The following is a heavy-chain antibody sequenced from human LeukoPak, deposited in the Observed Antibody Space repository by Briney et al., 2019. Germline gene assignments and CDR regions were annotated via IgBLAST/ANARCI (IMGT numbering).Heavy chain of an antibody. CDR1: GFTLSSHP. J-gene: IGHJ4*02. D-gene: IGHD3-22*01. CDR2: IKQDGSEK. V-gene: IGHV3-7*01. CDR3: AREGDSSGYYGVAFDY. Sequence: GGSLRLSCAASGFTLSSHPMHWVRQAPGKGLEWVANIKQDGSEKYYVDSVKGRFTISRDNAKNSLYLQMNSLRAEDTAVYYCAREGDSSGYYGVAFDYWGQGTLVTVSS.